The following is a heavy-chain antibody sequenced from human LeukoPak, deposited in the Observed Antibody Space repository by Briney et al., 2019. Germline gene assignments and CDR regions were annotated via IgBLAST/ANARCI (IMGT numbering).Heavy chain of an antibody. V-gene: IGHV3-21*01. CDR1: GFTFSSYS. D-gene: IGHD3-16*01. CDR3: ARAYEYVWENYCPDSFHF. CDR2: ISSSSTYI. J-gene: IGHJ3*01. Sequence: GGSLRLSCVASGFTFSSYSMNWVRQAPGKGLEWVSSISSSSTYIYYGDSVRGRFTISRDNAKNSLYLQINSLRAEDTAVYYCARAYEYVWENYCPDSFHFWGQGTMVTVSS.